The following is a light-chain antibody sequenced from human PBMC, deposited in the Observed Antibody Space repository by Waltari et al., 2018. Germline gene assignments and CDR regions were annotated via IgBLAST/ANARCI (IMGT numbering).Light chain of an antibody. CDR1: SGSLPTTSP. Sequence: QTVVPQAPSLSVSPGGTVTLTCALCSGSLPTTSPAPWYQQTPGQAPRTLVYKANARSSGVPDRFSGSILGNTAALTITGAQADDESDYYCALYMGSGIWVFGGGTRLTVL. CDR2: KAN. V-gene: IGLV8-61*01. J-gene: IGLJ3*02. CDR3: ALYMGSGIWV.